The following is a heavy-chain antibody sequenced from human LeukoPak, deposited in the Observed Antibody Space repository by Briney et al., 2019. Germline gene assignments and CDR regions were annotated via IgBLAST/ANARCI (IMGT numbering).Heavy chain of an antibody. Sequence: SQTLSLTCTVSGGSISSGSYYWSWIRQPAGKGLEWIGHIYTSGSTNYNPSLKSRVTISVDTSKNQFSLKLSSVTAADTAVYYCARASTVGATTGWFDPWGQGTLVTVPS. CDR1: GGSISSGSYY. D-gene: IGHD1-26*01. V-gene: IGHV4-61*09. J-gene: IGHJ5*02. CDR2: IYTSGST. CDR3: ARASTVGATTGWFDP.